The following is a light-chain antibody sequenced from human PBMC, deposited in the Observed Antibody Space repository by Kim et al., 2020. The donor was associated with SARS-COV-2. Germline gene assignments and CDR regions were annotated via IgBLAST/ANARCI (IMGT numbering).Light chain of an antibody. CDR3: QQSNDWPPLT. J-gene: IGKJ1*01. V-gene: IGKV3-15*01. CDR1: KTINNR. CDR2: DAT. Sequence: PGERATLSCRTSKTINNRLVWYQQKPGQPPRLLIYDATTRATGVPARFVGSGSETDFTLTISSLQSEDFAVYYCQQSNDWPPLTFGQGTKVDIK.